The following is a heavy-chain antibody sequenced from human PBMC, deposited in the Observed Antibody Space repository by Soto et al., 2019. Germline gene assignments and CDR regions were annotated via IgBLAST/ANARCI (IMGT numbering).Heavy chain of an antibody. CDR3: ARDPRTYSSGADY. CDR2: IYSGGNT. Sequence: GGSLRLSCAVPGFTVSSNYMNWVRQAPGKGLEWVSFIYSGGNTYYADSVKGRFTISRDNSKNMLYLQMNSLRAEDTAVYYCARDPRTYSSGADYWGQGTLVTVSS. V-gene: IGHV3-66*01. D-gene: IGHD6-19*01. J-gene: IGHJ4*02. CDR1: GFTVSSNY.